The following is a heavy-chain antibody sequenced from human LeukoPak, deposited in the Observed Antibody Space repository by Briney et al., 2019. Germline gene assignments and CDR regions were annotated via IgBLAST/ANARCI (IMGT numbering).Heavy chain of an antibody. CDR1: RGSISSYY. CDR3: ASVSYDTSLQH. D-gene: IGHD3-22*01. CDR2: IYTSGST. J-gene: IGHJ1*01. Sequence: PSETLSLTCTVSRGSISSYYWSWIRQPAGKGLEWIGRIYTSGSTNYNPSLKSRVTMSVDTSKNQFSLKLSSVTAADTAIYYCASVSYDTSLQHWGQGTLVTVSS. V-gene: IGHV4-4*07.